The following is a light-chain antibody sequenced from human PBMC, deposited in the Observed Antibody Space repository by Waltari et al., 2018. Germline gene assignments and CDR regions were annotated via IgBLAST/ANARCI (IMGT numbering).Light chain of an antibody. CDR3: MQALQTPLT. J-gene: IGKJ4*01. CDR2: FGS. V-gene: IGKV2-28*01. CDR1: QSLLHSNGYNY. Sequence: DIVMTQSPLSLPVTPGEPASISCRSSQSLLHSNGYNYLDWYLQKPGQSPQLLIYFGSTRDSGVPDRFSGSGAGTDFTLKISSVEPDDVGVYYCMQALQTPLTFGGGTKVEIK.